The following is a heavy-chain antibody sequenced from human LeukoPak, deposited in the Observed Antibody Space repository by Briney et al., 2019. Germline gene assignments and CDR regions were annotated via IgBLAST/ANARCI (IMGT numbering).Heavy chain of an antibody. D-gene: IGHD3-9*01. Sequence: GGSLRLSCAASGFTFSNAWMSWVRQAPGKGLEWVGRIKSKTDGGTTDYAAPVKGRFTISRDDSKNTLYLQMNSLKTEDTAVYYCTTGKIPVYDILTGYYSYMDVWGKGTTVTVSS. CDR2: IKSKTDGGTT. CDR1: GFTFSNAW. J-gene: IGHJ6*03. CDR3: TTGKIPVYDILTGYYSYMDV. V-gene: IGHV3-15*01.